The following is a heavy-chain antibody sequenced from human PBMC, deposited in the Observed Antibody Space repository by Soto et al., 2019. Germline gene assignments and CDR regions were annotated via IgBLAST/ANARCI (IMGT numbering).Heavy chain of an antibody. Sequence: QVQLQESGAGLVKPSETLSLTCTVSSGSISSYYWNWIRQPAGKGLEWIGRIYTSESTNYNPSLKSRVTMSVDTSKNQFSLKLSSVTAADTAVYYCARGGAYHGSGSPNWFDPWGQGTLVTVSS. CDR3: ARGGAYHGSGSPNWFDP. D-gene: IGHD3-10*01. CDR1: SGSISSYY. CDR2: IYTSEST. J-gene: IGHJ5*02. V-gene: IGHV4-4*07.